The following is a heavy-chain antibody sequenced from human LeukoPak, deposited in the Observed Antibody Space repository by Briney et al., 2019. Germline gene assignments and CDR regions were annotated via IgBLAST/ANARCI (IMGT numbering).Heavy chain of an antibody. CDR1: GGSISSYY. J-gene: IGHJ3*02. Sequence: SETLSLTCTVSGGSISSYYWSWIRQPPGKGLEWIGYIYYSGSTNYNPSLKSRVTISVDTSKNQFSLKLSSVTAADTAVYYCARHTLTYYYDSSGPLNAFDIWGQGTMVTVSS. V-gene: IGHV4-59*08. CDR2: IYYSGST. D-gene: IGHD3-22*01. CDR3: ARHTLTYYYDSSGPLNAFDI.